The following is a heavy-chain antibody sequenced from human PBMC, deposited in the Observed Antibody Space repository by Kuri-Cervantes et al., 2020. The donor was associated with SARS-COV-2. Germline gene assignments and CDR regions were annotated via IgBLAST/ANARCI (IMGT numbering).Heavy chain of an antibody. J-gene: IGHJ6*03. Sequence: ASVKVSCKASGYTFTSYYMHWVRQAPGQGLEWVGVINPSGGSTSYAQKFQGRVTMTRDTSTSTVYMELSSLRSEDTAVYYCARDPAGVYYYYYYMDVWGKGTTVTVSS. CDR2: INPSGGST. CDR3: ARDPAGVYYYYYYMDV. CDR1: GYTFTSYY. V-gene: IGHV1-46*01.